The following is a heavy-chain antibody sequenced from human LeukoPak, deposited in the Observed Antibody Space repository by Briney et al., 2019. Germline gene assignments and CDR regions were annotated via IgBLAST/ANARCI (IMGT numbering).Heavy chain of an antibody. J-gene: IGHJ4*02. CDR1: GGSISSSSYS. D-gene: IGHD1-26*01. Sequence: SETLSLTCTVSGGSISSSSYSWGWIRQPPGKGLEWIGSIYYSGSTYYNPSLKSRVTISVDTSKNQFSLKLSSVTAADTAVYYCARQGGLLRVVLDWGQGTLVTVSS. V-gene: IGHV4-39*01. CDR3: ARQGGLLRVVLD. CDR2: IYYSGST.